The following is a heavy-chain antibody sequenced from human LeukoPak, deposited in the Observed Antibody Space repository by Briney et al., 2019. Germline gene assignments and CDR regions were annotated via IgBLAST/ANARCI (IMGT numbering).Heavy chain of an antibody. CDR3: ARGPTIFGVVHYYYYYMDV. D-gene: IGHD3-3*01. CDR2: INHSGST. J-gene: IGHJ6*03. V-gene: IGHV4-34*01. Sequence: SETLSLTCAVYGGSFSGYYWSWIRQPPGKGLEWIGEINHSGSTNYNPSLKSRVTISVDTSKNQFSLKLSSVTAADTAVYYCARGPTIFGVVHYYYYYMDVWGKGTTVTVSS. CDR1: GGSFSGYY.